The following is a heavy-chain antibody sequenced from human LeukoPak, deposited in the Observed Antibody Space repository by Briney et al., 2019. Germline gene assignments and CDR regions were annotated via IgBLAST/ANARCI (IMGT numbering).Heavy chain of an antibody. CDR1: GITFRNYG. J-gene: IGHJ4*02. V-gene: IGHV3-30*03. D-gene: IGHD4-17*01. CDR2: ISYDGSIK. Sequence: PGGSLRLSCAASGITFRNYGMHWVRQAPGKGLEWVAVISYDGSIKYYADSVKGRFTISRDNSKNTLYLQMNSLRAEDTAVYYCARGRDGDYLDYWGQGTLVTVSS. CDR3: ARGRDGDYLDY.